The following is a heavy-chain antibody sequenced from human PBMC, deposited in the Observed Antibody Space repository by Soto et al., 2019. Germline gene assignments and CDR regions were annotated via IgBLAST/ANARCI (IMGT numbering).Heavy chain of an antibody. V-gene: IGHV3-21*01. D-gene: IGHD3-10*01. CDR3: ARDSGNYGSGSHYKPLDP. Sequence: GGSLRLSCAASGFTFSSYAMSWVRQAPGKGLEWVSSISSSSSYIYYADSVKGRFTISRDNAKNSLYLQMNSLRAEDTAVYYCARDSGNYGSGSHYKPLDPWGQGTLVTVSS. J-gene: IGHJ5*02. CDR2: ISSSSSYI. CDR1: GFTFSSYA.